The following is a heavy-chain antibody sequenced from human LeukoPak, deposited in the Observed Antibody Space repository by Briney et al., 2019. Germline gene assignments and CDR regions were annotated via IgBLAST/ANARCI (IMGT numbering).Heavy chain of an antibody. CDR2: IYYSGST. J-gene: IGHJ6*03. Sequence: PSETLSLTCAVYGGSISSSSYYWSWIRQPPGKGLEWIGYIYYSGSTNYNPSLKSRVTISVDTSKNQFSLKLSSVTAADTAVYYCARGVLLDYYYMDVWGKGTTVTISS. CDR3: ARGVLLDYYYMDV. CDR1: GGSISSSSYY. D-gene: IGHD1-26*01. V-gene: IGHV4-61*01.